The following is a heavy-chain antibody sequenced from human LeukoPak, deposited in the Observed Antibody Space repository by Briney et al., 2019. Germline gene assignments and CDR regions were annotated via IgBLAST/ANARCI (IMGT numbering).Heavy chain of an antibody. Sequence: GSLRLSCAASGFTFSSYGMHWVRQAPGKGLEWVAVISYDGSNKYYADPVKGRFTISRDNSKNTLYLQMNSLRAEDTAVYYCAKAFRGYSYGYYGMDVWGKGTTVTVSS. V-gene: IGHV3-30*18. J-gene: IGHJ6*04. CDR3: AKAFRGYSYGYYGMDV. D-gene: IGHD5-18*01. CDR2: ISYDGSNK. CDR1: GFTFSSYG.